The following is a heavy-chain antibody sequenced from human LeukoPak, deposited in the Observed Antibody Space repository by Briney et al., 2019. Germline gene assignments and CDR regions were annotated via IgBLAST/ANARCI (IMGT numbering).Heavy chain of an antibody. V-gene: IGHV3-74*01. Sequence: GGSLRLSCAASGFTFDDYAMHWVRQAPGKGLVWVSRVSTDGNIISYADSVKGRFTISRDNAKNTVYLQMNSLRAEDTAVYYCVRDRTTVTLFDSWGQGTLVTVSS. CDR2: VSTDGNII. D-gene: IGHD4-17*01. CDR3: VRDRTTVTLFDS. J-gene: IGHJ4*02. CDR1: GFTFDDYA.